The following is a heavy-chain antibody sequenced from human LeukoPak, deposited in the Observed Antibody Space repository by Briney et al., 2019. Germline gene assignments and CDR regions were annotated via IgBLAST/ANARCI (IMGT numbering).Heavy chain of an antibody. J-gene: IGHJ4*02. V-gene: IGHV3-72*01. D-gene: IGHD1-1*01. CDR3: ARGGTGTTGLDY. Sequence: QPGGSLRLSCAASGFTFSDHYMDWVRQAPGKGLKWVARTRNKVNSHTTEYAASVKGRFTFSRDDSKNSLYLQMNSLETEDTAVYYCARGGTGTTGLDYWGQGTLVTVSS. CDR2: TRNKVNSHTT. CDR1: GFTFSDHY.